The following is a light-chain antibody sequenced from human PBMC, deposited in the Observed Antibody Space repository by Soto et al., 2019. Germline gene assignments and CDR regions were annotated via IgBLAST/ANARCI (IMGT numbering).Light chain of an antibody. J-gene: IGKJ1*01. CDR1: QGIGNA. V-gene: IGKV1-5*03. CDR2: KAS. CDR3: QHYNSYSEA. Sequence: IQMTQSPSSLSASVGDRVTISCRASQGIGNALGWYQQRPGKAPKLLIYKASTLKSGVPSRFSGSGSGTEFTLTISSLQPDDFATYYCQHYNSYSEAFGQGTKVDIK.